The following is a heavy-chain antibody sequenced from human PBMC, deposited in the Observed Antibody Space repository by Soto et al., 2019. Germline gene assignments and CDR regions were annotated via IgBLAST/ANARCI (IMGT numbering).Heavy chain of an antibody. D-gene: IGHD6-19*01. CDR2: IDPSDSYT. V-gene: IGHV5-10-1*01. CDR1: GYSFTSYW. CDR3: ARHSMPGIAVAGYYYYGMDV. Sequence: GESLKISCKGSGYSFTSYWISWVRQMPGKGLEWMGRIDPSDSYTNYSPSFQGHVTISADKSISTAYLQWSGLKASDTAMYYCARHSMPGIAVAGYYYYGMDVWGQGTTVTVSS. J-gene: IGHJ6*02.